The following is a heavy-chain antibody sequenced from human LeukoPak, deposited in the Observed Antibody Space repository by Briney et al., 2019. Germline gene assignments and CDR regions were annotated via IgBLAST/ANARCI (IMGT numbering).Heavy chain of an antibody. D-gene: IGHD3-10*01. CDR2: IDPSSTYI. CDR1: GFTFRSYS. CDR3: ARAGGSI. J-gene: IGHJ4*02. V-gene: IGHV3-21*01. Sequence: GGSLRLSCAASGFTFRSYSMNWVRQAPGKGLEWVSAIDPSSTYIYYADSVKGRFTISRDNAENPLYLQMDSLRAEDTAVYYCARAGGSIWGQGTLVTVSS.